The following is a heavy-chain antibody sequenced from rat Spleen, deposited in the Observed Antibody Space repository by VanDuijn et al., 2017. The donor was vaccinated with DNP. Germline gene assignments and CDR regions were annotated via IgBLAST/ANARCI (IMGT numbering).Heavy chain of an antibody. J-gene: IGHJ1*01. D-gene: IGHD3-1*01. CDR1: GFTFSDYY. V-gene: IGHV5-22*01. Sequence: EVQLVESGGGLVQPGRSMKLSCAASGFTFSDYYMAWVRQAPKKGLEWVASISYEGSSTYYGDSVKGRFTISRDNAKSTLYLQMNSLRSEDTATYYCASQGAPYWYFDFWGPGTMVTVSS. CDR3: ASQGAPYWYFDF. CDR2: ISYEGSST.